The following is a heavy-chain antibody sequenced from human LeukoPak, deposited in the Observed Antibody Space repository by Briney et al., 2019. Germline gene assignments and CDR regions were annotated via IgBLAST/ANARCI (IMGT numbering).Heavy chain of an antibody. D-gene: IGHD2-15*01. CDR3: ARVPMVGPGKGIDY. V-gene: IGHV3-74*01. Sequence: QPGGSLRLSCAASGFTFNDYWMHWVRQAPGKGLVWISRIKNDGTTTNYADSVKGRFSISRDNAKNTLFLQMNSLRAEDTAVYYCARVPMVGPGKGIDYWGQGTLVTVSS. J-gene: IGHJ4*02. CDR2: IKNDGTTT. CDR1: GFTFNDYW.